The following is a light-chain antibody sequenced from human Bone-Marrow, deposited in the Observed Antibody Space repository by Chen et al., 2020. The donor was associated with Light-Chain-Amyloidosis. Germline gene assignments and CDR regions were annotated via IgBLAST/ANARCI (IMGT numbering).Light chain of an antibody. J-gene: IGLJ1*01. CDR3: SSYTITNTLV. CDR1: SSDVGGDNH. Sequence: QSALTQPASVSGSPGQSITISCTGTSSDVGGDNHVSWYQQHPDKAPKLMIYEFTNGPSWVPDRFSGSKSDNTASLTISGLQTEDEADYFCSSYTITNTLVFGSGTRVTVL. V-gene: IGLV2-14*01. CDR2: EFT.